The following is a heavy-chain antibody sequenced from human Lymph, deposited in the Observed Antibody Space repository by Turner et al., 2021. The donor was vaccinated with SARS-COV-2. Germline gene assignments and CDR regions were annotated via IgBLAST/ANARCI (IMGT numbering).Heavy chain of an antibody. Sequence: EVQLLESGGGLVQPGGYLRLSCAVAGFTFSSYAMSWVRQAPGKGLEWVSTISGSGGSTYYADSVKGLFTISRDNSKNTLYLQMNSLRAEDTAVYYCAKNEMAMIVVVITLFDYWGQGTLVTVSS. CDR2: ISGSGGST. V-gene: IGHV3-23*01. CDR1: GFTFSSYA. CDR3: AKNEMAMIVVVITLFDY. D-gene: IGHD3-22*01. J-gene: IGHJ4*02.